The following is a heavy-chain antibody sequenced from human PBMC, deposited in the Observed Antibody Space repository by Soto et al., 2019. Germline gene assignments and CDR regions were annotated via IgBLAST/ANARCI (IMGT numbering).Heavy chain of an antibody. CDR3: ARGGGVVVAAGLDY. CDR1: GYTFTSYD. V-gene: IGHV1-8*01. D-gene: IGHD2-15*01. Sequence: QVQLVQSGAEVKKPGASVKVSCKASGYTFTSYDINWVRQATGQGLEWMGWMNPNSGNTGYAQKFQGRVTMTRNTPMSTAYMEVSSLGTDDTAVYYWARGGGVVVAAGLDYWGQGTLVTVSS. J-gene: IGHJ4*02. CDR2: MNPNSGNT.